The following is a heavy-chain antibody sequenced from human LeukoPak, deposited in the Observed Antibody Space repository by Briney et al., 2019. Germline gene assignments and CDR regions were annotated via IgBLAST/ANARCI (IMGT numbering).Heavy chain of an antibody. CDR3: ATDYYGSGSYSPQAFDI. D-gene: IGHD3-10*01. J-gene: IGHJ3*02. V-gene: IGHV1-24*01. CDR1: GYTLTELS. Sequence: ASVKVSCKVSGYTLTELSMHWVRQAPGKGLQWMGGFDPEDGETIYAQKFQGRVTMTEDTSTDTAYMELSSLRSEDTAVYFCATDYYGSGSYSPQAFDIWGQGTMVTVSS. CDR2: FDPEDGET.